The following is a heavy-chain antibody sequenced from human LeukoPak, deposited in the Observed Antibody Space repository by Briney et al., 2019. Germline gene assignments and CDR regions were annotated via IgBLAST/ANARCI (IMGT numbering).Heavy chain of an antibody. V-gene: IGHV4-4*07. CDR2: IYTSGST. CDR1: GGSISSYY. D-gene: IGHD3-3*01. CDR3: ASWIGMARTNNAFDI. Sequence: PSETLSLTCTVSGGSISSYYWSWIRQPAGKGLEWIGRIYTSGSTNYNPSLKSRVTMSVDTSKNQFPLKLSSVTAADTAVYYCASWIGMARTNNAFDIWGQGTMVTVSS. J-gene: IGHJ3*02.